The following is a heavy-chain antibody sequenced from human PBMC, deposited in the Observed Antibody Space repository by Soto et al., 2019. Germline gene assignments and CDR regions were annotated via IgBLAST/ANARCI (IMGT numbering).Heavy chain of an antibody. CDR3: ARGTTYYDILTPLGFDP. CDR1: GGTFSSYA. D-gene: IGHD3-9*01. Sequence: QVQLVQSGAEVKKPGSSVKVSCKASGGTFSSYAISWVRQAPGQGLEWMGGIIPIFGTANYAQKFQGRVTITADEYTSTAYMELSSLRSEDTAVYYCARGTTYYDILTPLGFDPWGQGTLVTVSS. CDR2: IIPIFGTA. V-gene: IGHV1-69*01. J-gene: IGHJ5*02.